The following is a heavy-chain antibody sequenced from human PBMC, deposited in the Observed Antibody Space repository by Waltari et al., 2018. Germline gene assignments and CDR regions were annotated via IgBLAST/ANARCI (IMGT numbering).Heavy chain of an antibody. CDR1: GGSISSHY. CDR2: IYYSGST. CDR3: ARGGVATIDAFDI. J-gene: IGHJ3*02. Sequence: QVQLQESGPGLVKPSETLSLTCTVSGGSISSHYWSWIRQPPGKGLEWIGYIYYSGSTNYNPSLKSRVTISVDTSKNQFSLKLSSVTAADTAVYYCARGGVATIDAFDIWGQGTMVTVSS. D-gene: IGHD5-12*01. V-gene: IGHV4-59*11.